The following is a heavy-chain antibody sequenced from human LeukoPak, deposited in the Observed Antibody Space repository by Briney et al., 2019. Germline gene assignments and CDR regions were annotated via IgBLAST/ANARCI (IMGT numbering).Heavy chain of an antibody. Sequence: GGSLRLSCAASGFTVSSNYMSWVRQAPGKGLEWVSLIYSGGSIYYADSVKGRFTISRDKSKNTLYLQMNSLRAEDTAIYYCARDIYDSSGYYSDYWGQGTLVTVSS. CDR3: ARDIYDSSGYYSDY. CDR1: GFTVSSNY. J-gene: IGHJ4*02. V-gene: IGHV3-53*01. D-gene: IGHD3-22*01. CDR2: IYSGGSI.